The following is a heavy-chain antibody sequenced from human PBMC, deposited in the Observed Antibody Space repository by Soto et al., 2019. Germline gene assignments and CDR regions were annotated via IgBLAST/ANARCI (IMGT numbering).Heavy chain of an antibody. CDR3: ARDLGYSNYYYYYGMDV. J-gene: IGHJ6*02. Sequence: GGSLRLSCAASGFTFSSYGMHWVRQAPGKGLEWVAVIWYDGSNKYYADSVKGRFTISRDNSKYTLYLQMNSLRAEDTAVYYCARDLGYSNYYYYYGMDVWGQGTTVTVSS. CDR1: GFTFSSYG. V-gene: IGHV3-33*01. CDR2: IWYDGSNK. D-gene: IGHD4-4*01.